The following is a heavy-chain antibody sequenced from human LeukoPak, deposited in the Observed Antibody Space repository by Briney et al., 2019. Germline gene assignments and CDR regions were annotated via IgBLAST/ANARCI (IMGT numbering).Heavy chain of an antibody. Sequence: SETLSLTCTVSGGSISSSSYYWGWIRQPPGKGLEWIGNIYYSGRTYYNPSLKSRVTISVDTSKNQFSLNLTSVTAADTAVYYCARRRDGVTDAFDIWGQGTMVTVSS. CDR2: IYYSGRT. J-gene: IGHJ3*02. CDR3: ARRRDGVTDAFDI. D-gene: IGHD3-10*01. CDR1: GGSISSSSYY. V-gene: IGHV4-39*01.